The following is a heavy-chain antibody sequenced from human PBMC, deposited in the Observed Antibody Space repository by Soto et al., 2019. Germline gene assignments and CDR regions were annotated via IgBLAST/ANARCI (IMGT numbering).Heavy chain of an antibody. J-gene: IGHJ4*02. CDR2: ISYDGSNK. D-gene: IGHD1-26*01. V-gene: IGHV3-30*18. CDR1: GFTFSSYG. CDR3: AKNRGLELYGVFDY. Sequence: PGGSMRLSCAASGFTFSSYGMHWVRQAPGKGLEWVAVISYDGSNKYYADSVKGRFTISRDNSKNTLYLQMNSLRAEDTAVYYCAKNRGLELYGVFDYWGQGTLVTVSS.